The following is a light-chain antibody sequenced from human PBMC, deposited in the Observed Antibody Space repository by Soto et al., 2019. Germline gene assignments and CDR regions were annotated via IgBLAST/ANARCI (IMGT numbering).Light chain of an antibody. CDR1: QSVLYSSNNKNY. CDR3: HQYYSTLT. J-gene: IGKJ4*01. CDR2: WAS. Sequence: DIVMTQSPDSLAVSLGERGTINCKSSQSVLYSSNNKNYLAWYQQKPGQPPKLLIYWASTRESGVPDRFSGSGSGTDFTLTISSLQAEDVAVYYCHQYYSTLTFGGGTKVEIK. V-gene: IGKV4-1*01.